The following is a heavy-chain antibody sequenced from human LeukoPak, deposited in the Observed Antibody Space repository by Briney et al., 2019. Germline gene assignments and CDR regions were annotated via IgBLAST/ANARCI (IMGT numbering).Heavy chain of an antibody. V-gene: IGHV3-33*01. CDR2: MWSDESKK. CDR1: GFIFSSYG. CDR3: ARDLAVGWSYYGMDV. Sequence: GGSLRLSCAASGFIFSSYGMHWVRQAPGQGLEWVAVMWSDESKKYYADSVKGRFTISRDNSRNTMYLQMNSLRAGDTAVYYCARDLAVGWSYYGMDVWGQGTTVTVSS. D-gene: IGHD6-19*01. J-gene: IGHJ6*02.